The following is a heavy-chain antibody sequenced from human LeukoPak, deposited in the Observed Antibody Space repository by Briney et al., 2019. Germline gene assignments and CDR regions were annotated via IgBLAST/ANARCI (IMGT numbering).Heavy chain of an antibody. CDR1: GFTFSSYG. V-gene: IGHV3-30*18. J-gene: IGHJ3*02. D-gene: IGHD2-15*01. Sequence: GGSLRLSCAASGFTFSSYGMHWVRQAPGKGLEWVAVISYDGSNKYYADSVKGRFTISRDNSKNTLYLQMSSLRAEDTAVYSCAKGLVVAANDAFDIWGQGTMVTVSS. CDR3: AKGLVVAANDAFDI. CDR2: ISYDGSNK.